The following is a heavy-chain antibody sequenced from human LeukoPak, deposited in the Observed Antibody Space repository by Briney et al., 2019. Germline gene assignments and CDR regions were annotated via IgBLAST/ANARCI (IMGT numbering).Heavy chain of an antibody. J-gene: IGHJ4*02. CDR1: GYRLSDLS. V-gene: IGHV1-24*01. D-gene: IGHD6-19*01. CDR3: ATDRVYRSSGRSWGFFDY. Sequence: GASVKVSSMLSGYRLSDLSIHCVREAPGEGREWMGGFDYENNKMVYSQKVQGRVTMTEDTSADTAYMELTSLRSEDTDVYFCATDRVYRSSGRSWGFFDYWGQGTLVIVSS. CDR2: FDYENNKM.